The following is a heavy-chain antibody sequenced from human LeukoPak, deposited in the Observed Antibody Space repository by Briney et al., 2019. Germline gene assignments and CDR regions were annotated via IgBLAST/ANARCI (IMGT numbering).Heavy chain of an antibody. CDR2: ISSSSSYI. CDR3: ARGAHLTTVTTWCLFDY. D-gene: IGHD4-17*01. J-gene: IGHJ4*02. V-gene: IGHV3-21*01. Sequence: GGSLRLSCAASGFTFSSYSMNWVRQAPGKGLEWVSSISSSSSYIYYADSVKGRFTISRDNAKNSLYLQMNSLRAEDTAVYYCARGAHLTTVTTWCLFDYWGQGTLVTVSS. CDR1: GFTFSSYS.